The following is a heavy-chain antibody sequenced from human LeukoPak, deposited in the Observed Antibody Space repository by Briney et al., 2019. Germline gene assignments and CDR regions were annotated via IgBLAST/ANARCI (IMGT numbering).Heavy chain of an antibody. V-gene: IGHV4-61*01. D-gene: IGHD3-10*01. J-gene: IGHJ5*02. CDR2: IHYTGST. CDR1: GGSISSGSYY. Sequence: SETQSLTCTVSGGSISSGSYYWSWIRQSPGKGLECIGYIHYTGSTNYNPSLKSRVTISVETSKNQFSLKLKSVTAADTAVYYCARGGYYGSGNDFRFDPWGQGTLVTVSS. CDR3: ARGGYYGSGNDFRFDP.